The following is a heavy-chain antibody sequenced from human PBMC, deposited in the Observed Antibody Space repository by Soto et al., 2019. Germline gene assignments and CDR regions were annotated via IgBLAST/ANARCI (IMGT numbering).Heavy chain of an antibody. Sequence: SETLSLTCTVSGGSISSGDYYWSWIRQPPGKGLERIGYIYYSGSTYYNPSLKSRVTISVDTSKNQFSLKLSSVTAADTAVYYCARAPSYDFWSGYYTKNWFDPWGQGTLVTVSS. CDR1: GGSISSGDYY. V-gene: IGHV4-30-4*01. D-gene: IGHD3-3*01. CDR3: ARAPSYDFWSGYYTKNWFDP. J-gene: IGHJ5*02. CDR2: IYYSGST.